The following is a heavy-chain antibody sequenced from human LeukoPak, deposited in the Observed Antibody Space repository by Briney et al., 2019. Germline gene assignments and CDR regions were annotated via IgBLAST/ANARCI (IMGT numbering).Heavy chain of an antibody. Sequence: SETLSLTCAVYGGSFSGYYWSWIRQPPGKGLEWLGEINHSGSTNYNPSLKSRVTISVDTSKNQFSLKLSSVTAADTAVYYCAGRRIVGATSYYYYGMDVWGQGTTVTVSS. CDR1: GGSFSGYY. CDR3: AGRRIVGATSYYYYGMDV. D-gene: IGHD1-26*01. J-gene: IGHJ6*02. CDR2: INHSGST. V-gene: IGHV4-34*01.